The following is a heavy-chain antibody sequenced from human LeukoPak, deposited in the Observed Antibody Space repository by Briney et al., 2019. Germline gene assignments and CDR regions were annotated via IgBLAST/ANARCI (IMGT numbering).Heavy chain of an antibody. Sequence: GGSLRLSCAASGFTFSSYDMHWVRQVIRKGLEWVSAIGSAGDTYYPGSVKGRFTISRENAKNSLYLQMNSLRAEDTAVYYCARGGSSGWRNWFDPWGQGTLVTVSS. D-gene: IGHD6-19*01. J-gene: IGHJ5*02. CDR2: IGSAGDT. CDR1: GFTFSSYD. CDR3: ARGGSSGWRNWFDP. V-gene: IGHV3-13*04.